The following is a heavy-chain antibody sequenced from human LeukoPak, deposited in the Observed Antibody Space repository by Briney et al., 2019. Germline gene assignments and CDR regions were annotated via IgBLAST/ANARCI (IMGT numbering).Heavy chain of an antibody. Sequence: ASVKVSCKASGYTFTSYDINWVRQATGQGLEWMGWMNPNSGNTGYAQKFQGRVTMTRNTSISTAYMELSSLRSEDTAVYYCARDHCSSTSCYTLGGFDYWGQGTLVTVSS. CDR1: GYTFTSYD. CDR3: ARDHCSSTSCYTLGGFDY. D-gene: IGHD2-2*02. CDR2: MNPNSGNT. V-gene: IGHV1-8*01. J-gene: IGHJ4*02.